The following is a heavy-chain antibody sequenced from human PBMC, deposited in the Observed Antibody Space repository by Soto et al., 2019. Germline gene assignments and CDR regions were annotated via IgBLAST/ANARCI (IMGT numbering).Heavy chain of an antibody. J-gene: IGHJ6*02. D-gene: IGHD3-9*01. V-gene: IGHV4-59*08. Sequence: PSETLSLTCTVSGDSISSYYWSWIRQPPGKGLEWIGYIYYSGSSDYNPSLKSRVTISVDTSKNQFSLKLNSVTAADTAVYYCARHRTGYYNYYYYGMDAWGQGTTVTVSS. CDR2: IYYSGSS. CDR3: ARHRTGYYNYYYYGMDA. CDR1: GDSISSYY.